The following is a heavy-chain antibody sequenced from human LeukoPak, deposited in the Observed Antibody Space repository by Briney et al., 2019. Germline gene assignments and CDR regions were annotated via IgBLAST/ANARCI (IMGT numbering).Heavy chain of an antibody. Sequence: GGSLRLSCAASGFTFSSYGMHWVRQAPGKGLEWVAVISYDGSNKYYADSVKGRFTISRDNSKNTLYLQMNSLRAEDTAVYYCAKFLGMNYYDSSGSLYYFDYWGQRTLVTVSS. D-gene: IGHD3-22*01. J-gene: IGHJ4*02. CDR3: AKFLGMNYYDSSGSLYYFDY. V-gene: IGHV3-30*18. CDR2: ISYDGSNK. CDR1: GFTFSSYG.